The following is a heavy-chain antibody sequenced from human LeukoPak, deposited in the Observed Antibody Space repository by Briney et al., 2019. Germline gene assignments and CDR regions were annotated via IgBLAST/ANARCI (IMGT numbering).Heavy chain of an antibody. CDR1: GGSISSYY. D-gene: IGHD3-10*01. CDR2: IYYSGST. J-gene: IGHJ4*02. Sequence: PSETLSLTCTVSGGSISSYYWSWIRQPPGKGLEWIGYIYYSGSTNYNPSLKSRVTISVDTSKNQFSLKLSSVTAADTAVYYCARDVLTMVRGVFDYWGQGTLVTVSS. V-gene: IGHV4-59*12. CDR3: ARDVLTMVRGVFDY.